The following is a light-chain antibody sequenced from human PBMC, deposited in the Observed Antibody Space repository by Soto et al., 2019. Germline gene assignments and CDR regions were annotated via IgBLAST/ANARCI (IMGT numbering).Light chain of an antibody. J-gene: IGLJ1*01. CDR1: SSDVGGYNY. V-gene: IGLV2-14*03. Sequence: QSVLTQPASVSGSPGQSITISCTGTSSDVGGYNYVSWYQQHPGKAPKLMIYEVNNRPSGVSTRFSGFKSGNTASLTISGLQAEDEADYYCSSYTSSITYVFGSGTKVTVL. CDR3: SSYTSSITYV. CDR2: EVN.